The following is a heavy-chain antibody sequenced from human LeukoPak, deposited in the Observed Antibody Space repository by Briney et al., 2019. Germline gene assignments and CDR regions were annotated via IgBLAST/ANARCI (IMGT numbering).Heavy chain of an antibody. CDR3: AKDRIVVVPAAIDY. CDR2: IRYDGSNK. CDR1: GFTFSSYG. J-gene: IGHJ4*02. V-gene: IGHV3-30*02. Sequence: PGGSLRLSCAASGFTFSSYGMHWVRQAPGKGLEWVAFIRYDGSNKYYADSVKGRFTISRDNSKNTLYLQMNSLRAEDTAVYYCAKDRIVVVPAAIDYWGQGTLDTVSS. D-gene: IGHD2-2*01.